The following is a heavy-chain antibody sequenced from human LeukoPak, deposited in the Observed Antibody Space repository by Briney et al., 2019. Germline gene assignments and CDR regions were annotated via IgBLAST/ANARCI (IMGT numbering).Heavy chain of an antibody. V-gene: IGHV3-30*14. CDR2: ISYDGSNK. CDR3: ASILRRGRSFDY. Sequence: GGSLRLSCAASGFTFSSYAMHWVRQAPGKGLEWVAVISYDGSNKYYADSVKGRFTISRDNSKNTLYLQMNSLRAEDTAVYYCASILRRGRSFDYWGQGTLVTVSS. D-gene: IGHD2-8*01. CDR1: GFTFSSYA. J-gene: IGHJ4*02.